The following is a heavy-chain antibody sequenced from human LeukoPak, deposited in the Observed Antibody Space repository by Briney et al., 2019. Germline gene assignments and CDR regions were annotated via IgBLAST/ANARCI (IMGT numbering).Heavy chain of an antibody. J-gene: IGHJ4*02. Sequence: PGGSLRLSCAASGFIFSSYGMHWVRQPPGKGLEWVAFIRSDGSDTYSAASVKGRFTISRDTSKNTLYLQMNSLRADDTAVYYCALYYDSSGNTYHLHYWGQGTLVTVSS. CDR2: IRSDGSDT. CDR3: ALYYDSSGNTYHLHY. V-gene: IGHV3-30*02. D-gene: IGHD3-22*01. CDR1: GFIFSSYG.